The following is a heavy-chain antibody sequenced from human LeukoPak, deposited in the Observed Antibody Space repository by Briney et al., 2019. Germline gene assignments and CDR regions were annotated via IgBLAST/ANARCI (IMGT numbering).Heavy chain of an antibody. CDR1: VGSTSSSSYH. D-gene: IGHD6-19*01. Sequence: MASETLSLTCTVSVGSTSSSSYHWGWIRQPPGKGLEWIGSIYYSGSSYYNPSLKSRVTMSVDTSKNQFSLKLSSVTAADTAIYYCASQREITVADGYFDYWGQGNMVTVSS. CDR2: IYYSGSS. J-gene: IGHJ4*02. V-gene: IGHV4-39*01. CDR3: ASQREITVADGYFDY.